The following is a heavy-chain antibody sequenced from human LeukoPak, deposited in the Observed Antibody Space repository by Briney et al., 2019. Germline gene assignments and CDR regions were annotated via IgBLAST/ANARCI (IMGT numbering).Heavy chain of an antibody. CDR1: GGSISSYY. CDR2: IYYSGST. CDR3: ARGGGSPEF. J-gene: IGHJ4*02. V-gene: IGHV4-59*01. D-gene: IGHD1-26*01. Sequence: SETLSLTCAVSGGSISSYYWSWIRQPPGKGLEWIGYIYYSGSTKYNPSLESRVTISVDTSKSQFSLKLSSVTTADTAVYYCARGGGSPEFWGQGTQVTVSS.